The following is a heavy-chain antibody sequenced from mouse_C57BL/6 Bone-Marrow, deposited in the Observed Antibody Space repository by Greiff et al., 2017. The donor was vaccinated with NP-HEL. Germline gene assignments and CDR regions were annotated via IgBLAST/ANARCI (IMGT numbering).Heavy chain of an antibody. CDR1: GFTFSSYG. CDR2: ISSGGSYT. CDR3: ASPYDYDVAWFAY. V-gene: IGHV5-6*01. D-gene: IGHD2-4*01. Sequence: EVNVVESGGDLVKPGGSLKLSCAASGFTFSSYGMSWVRQTPDKRLEWVATISSGGSYTYYPDSVKGRFTISRDNAKNTLYLQMSSLKSEDTAMYYCASPYDYDVAWFAYGGQGTLVTVSA. J-gene: IGHJ3*01.